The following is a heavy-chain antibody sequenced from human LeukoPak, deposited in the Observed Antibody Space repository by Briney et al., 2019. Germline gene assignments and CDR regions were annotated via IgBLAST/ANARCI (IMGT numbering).Heavy chain of an antibody. CDR1: GYTCTDYY. D-gene: IGHD1-1*01. CDR3: ARAEVRYWNQGGKNWFDP. J-gene: IGHJ5*02. V-gene: IGHV1-2*02. CDR2: INPNSGDT. Sequence: GASVKVSCKASGYTCTDYYMHWLRQTPGQGLEWMGWINPNSGDTNYAQKFQGRVTMTRDTSISTAYMELSRLRSDDTAVYHCARAEVRYWNQGGKNWFDPWGQGTLVTVSS.